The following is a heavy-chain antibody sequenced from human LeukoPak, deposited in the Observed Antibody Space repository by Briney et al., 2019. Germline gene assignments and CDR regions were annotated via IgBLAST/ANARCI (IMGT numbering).Heavy chain of an antibody. Sequence: PGESLRLSCAASGFTFDDYAMHWVRQAPGKGLEWVSLISGDGGSTYYADSVKGRFTISRDNSKNSLYLQMNSLRTEDTALYYCAKIYDSSGPDDAFDIWGQGTMVTVSS. CDR3: AKIYDSSGPDDAFDI. CDR1: GFTFDDYA. D-gene: IGHD3-22*01. J-gene: IGHJ3*02. V-gene: IGHV3-43*02. CDR2: ISGDGGST.